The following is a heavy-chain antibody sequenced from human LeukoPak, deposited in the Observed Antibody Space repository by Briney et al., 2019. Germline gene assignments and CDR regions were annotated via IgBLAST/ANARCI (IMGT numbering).Heavy chain of an antibody. V-gene: IGHV4-59*12. CDR3: AREEYYYGSGSYWAQNWFDP. D-gene: IGHD3-10*01. Sequence: SETLSLTCTVSGGSISSYYWSWIRQPPGKGLEWIGYIYYSGSTNYNPSLKSRVTISVDTSKNQFSLKLSSVTAADTAVYYCAREEYYYGSGSYWAQNWFDPWGQGTLVTVSS. CDR2: IYYSGST. CDR1: GGSISSYY. J-gene: IGHJ5*02.